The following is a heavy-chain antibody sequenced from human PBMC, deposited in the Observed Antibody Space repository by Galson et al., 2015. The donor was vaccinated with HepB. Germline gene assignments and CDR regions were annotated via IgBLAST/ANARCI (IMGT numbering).Heavy chain of an antibody. CDR1: GFTFSSYW. D-gene: IGHD2-15*01. CDR2: IKQDGSEK. CDR3: ARGGGGYCSGGSCHYYYYYGMDV. J-gene: IGHJ6*02. Sequence: SLRLSCAASGFTFSSYWMSWVRQAPGKGLEWVANIKQDGSEKYYVDSVKGRFTISRDNAKNSLYLQMNSLRAEDTAVYYCARGGGGYCSGGSCHYYYYYGMDVWGQGTTVTVSS. V-gene: IGHV3-7*01.